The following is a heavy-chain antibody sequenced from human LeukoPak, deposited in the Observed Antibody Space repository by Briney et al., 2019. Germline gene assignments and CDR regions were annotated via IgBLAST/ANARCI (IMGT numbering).Heavy chain of an antibody. D-gene: IGHD3-22*01. CDR1: GFTFDDYA. CDR3: AKGGGFYFADWFDP. J-gene: IGHJ5*02. CDR2: ISWNSGSI. Sequence: GGSLRLSCAASGFTFDDYAMHWVRQAPGKGLEWVSGISWNSGSIGYADSVKGRFTIPRDNAKNSLYLQMNSLRAEDTALYYCAKGGGFYFADWFDPWGQGTLVTVSS. V-gene: IGHV3-9*01.